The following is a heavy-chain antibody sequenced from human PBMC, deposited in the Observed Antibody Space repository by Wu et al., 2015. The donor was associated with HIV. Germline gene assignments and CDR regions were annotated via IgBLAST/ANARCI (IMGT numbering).Heavy chain of an antibody. CDR3: ARGRAFLLVGXTKDDGFDI. Sequence: QVQLVQSGAEVKKPGSSVKVSCKTSGGTFSSYAISWVRQAPGQGLEWMGRIIPIFGTANYAQKFQGRVTITADESTTTAYMELSSLRSEDTDVYYCARGRAFLLVGXTKDDGFDIWGQGTMVTVSS. CDR2: IIPIFGTA. D-gene: IGHD1-26*01. CDR1: GGTFSSYA. J-gene: IGHJ3*02. V-gene: IGHV1-69*15.